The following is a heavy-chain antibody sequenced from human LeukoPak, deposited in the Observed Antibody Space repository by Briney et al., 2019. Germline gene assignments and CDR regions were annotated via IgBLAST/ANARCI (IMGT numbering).Heavy chain of an antibody. CDR3: SRGLSRSSTTPNWFDP. J-gene: IGHJ5*02. CDR2: IKQDGSEK. Sequence: GGSLRLSCAASGLTFSSYWMSWVRQAPGKGLEWVANIKQDGSEKNYVDSVKGRFTISRDNAKNSLYLQMNSLRAEDTAVYYCSRGLSRSSTTPNWFDPWGQGTLVTVSS. V-gene: IGHV3-7*04. CDR1: GLTFSSYW. D-gene: IGHD2-2*01.